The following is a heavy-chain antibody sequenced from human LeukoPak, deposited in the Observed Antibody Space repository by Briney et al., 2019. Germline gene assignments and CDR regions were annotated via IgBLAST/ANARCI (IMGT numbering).Heavy chain of an antibody. CDR2: MKEDGSEI. Sequence: GGSLRLSCAASGFTFTFQTMSWVRQAPGRGLEWVASMKEDGSEIFYVGSVEGRFIISRDNAKNSLYLQMNSLRAEDTAVYYCAKGGASRFDHWGQGTLVTVSS. CDR3: AKGGASRFDH. J-gene: IGHJ4*02. V-gene: IGHV3-7*01. D-gene: IGHD1-26*01. CDR1: GFTFTFQT.